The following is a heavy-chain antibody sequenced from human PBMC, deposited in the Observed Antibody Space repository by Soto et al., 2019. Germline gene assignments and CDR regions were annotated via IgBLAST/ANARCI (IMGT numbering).Heavy chain of an antibody. J-gene: IGHJ5*02. CDR2: IYHSGST. CDR1: GYSVSSGYY. D-gene: IGHD2-21*02. V-gene: IGHV4-38-2*01. CDR3: ARGHGGNSNWFDP. Sequence: PSETLSLTCAVSGYSVSSGYYWGWIRQPPGKGLEWIGSIYHSGSTYYNPSLKSRVTISVDTSKNQFSLKLSSVTAADTAVYYCARGHGGNSNWFDPWGQGTLVTVSS.